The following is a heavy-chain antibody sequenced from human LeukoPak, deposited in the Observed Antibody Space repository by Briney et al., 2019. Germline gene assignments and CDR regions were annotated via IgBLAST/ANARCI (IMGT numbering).Heavy chain of an antibody. V-gene: IGHV1-8*01. CDR2: MNPNSGNT. J-gene: IGHJ4*02. CDR1: GYTFTSYD. D-gene: IGHD1-26*01. CDR3: AKAMGGGYYFDY. Sequence: ASVKVSCKASGYTFTSYDINWVRQATGQGLEWMGWMNPNSGNTGYAQKFQGRVTMTRNTSISTAYMELSSLRAEDTAVYYCAKAMGGGYYFDYWGQGTLVTVSS.